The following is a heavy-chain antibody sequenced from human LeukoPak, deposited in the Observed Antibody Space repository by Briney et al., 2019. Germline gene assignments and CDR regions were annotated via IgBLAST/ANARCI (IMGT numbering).Heavy chain of an antibody. CDR1: GFTFSSYA. CDR2: ISGSGDTT. D-gene: IGHD1-26*01. Sequence: GGSLRLSCAASGFTFSSYAMNWVCQAPGKGLEWVSFISGSGDTTYYADSVKGRFTISRDSSKNTLYLQMNSLRAEDTAVYYCAKSRGESRGASNYWGQGTLVTVSS. V-gene: IGHV3-23*01. J-gene: IGHJ4*02. CDR3: AKSRGESRGASNY.